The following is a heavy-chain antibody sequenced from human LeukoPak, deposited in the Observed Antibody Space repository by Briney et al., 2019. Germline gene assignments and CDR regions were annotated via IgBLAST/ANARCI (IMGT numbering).Heavy chain of an antibody. V-gene: IGHV3-30*02. J-gene: IGHJ4*02. D-gene: IGHD3-22*01. CDR3: AKDSLYYDSGGYPSFDY. Sequence: GGSLRLSCAASGIPFTTSDMHWVRQAPGKGLEWVAFIRNDGSNTYYADSVKGRFTISRDTAKNTLYLQMNSLRTADTAVYYCAKDSLYYDSGGYPSFDYWGQGTLVTVS. CDR2: IRNDGSNT. CDR1: GIPFTTSD.